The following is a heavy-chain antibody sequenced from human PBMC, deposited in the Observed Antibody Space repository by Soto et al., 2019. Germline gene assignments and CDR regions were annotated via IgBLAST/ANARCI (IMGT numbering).Heavy chain of an antibody. CDR2: LYYSGRT. J-gene: IGHJ5*02. CDR1: GGSIRSSSYY. D-gene: IGHD2-8*01. Sequence: QLQLQESGPGLVKPSETLSLTCTVSGGSIRSSSYYWGWIRQRPGKGLEWIGRLYYSGRTYYNPSLTSRGTISVDTSKTQFSLKLSSVNAADTAVYYWARQKLEYVLMVYWSFFDPWGQGTLVTVFS. V-gene: IGHV4-39*01. CDR3: ARQKLEYVLMVYWSFFDP.